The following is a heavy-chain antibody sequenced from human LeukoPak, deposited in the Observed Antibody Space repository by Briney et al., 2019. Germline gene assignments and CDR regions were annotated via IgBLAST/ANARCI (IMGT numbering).Heavy chain of an antibody. CDR3: ASATGWESAY. CDR2: INQDGSEK. CDR1: GTTFDSHY. V-gene: IGHV3-7*01. Sequence: GGSLRLSCAASGTTFDSHYMTWVRQTPEKGLEWVANINQDGSEKNYVDSVKGRFTISRDNAKKSLYLQMNSLRAEDTAVYYCASATGWESAYWGQGTLVTVSS. D-gene: IGHD1-26*01. J-gene: IGHJ4*02.